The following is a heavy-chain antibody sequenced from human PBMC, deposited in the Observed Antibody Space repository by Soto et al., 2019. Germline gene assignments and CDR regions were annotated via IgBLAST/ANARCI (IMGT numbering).Heavy chain of an antibody. V-gene: IGHV5-10-1*01. Sequence: GESLKISCKGSGYSFTSYWITWVRQMPGKVLEWMGRIDPRDSYSSYSPSFQGHVTMSADKSISTAYLQWSSLMASDTAMYYCARTYYSGSGSYYIFDYWGRGXLVTVYS. CDR2: IDPRDSYS. D-gene: IGHD3-10*01. J-gene: IGHJ4*02. CDR3: ARTYYSGSGSYYIFDY. CDR1: GYSFTSYW.